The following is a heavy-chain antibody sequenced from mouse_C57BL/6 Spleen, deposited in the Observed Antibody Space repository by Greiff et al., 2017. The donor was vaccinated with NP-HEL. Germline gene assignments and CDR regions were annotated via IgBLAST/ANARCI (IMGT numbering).Heavy chain of an antibody. D-gene: IGHD1-1*01. CDR1: GFNIKDYY. CDR2: IDPEDGET. V-gene: IGHV14-2*01. J-gene: IGHJ1*03. CDR3: ARSDGSSLWYFDV. Sequence: VQLKESGAELVKPGASVKLSCTASGFNIKDYYMHWVKQRTEQGLEWIGRIDPEDGETKYAPKFQGKATITADTSSNTAYLQLSSLTSEDTAVYYCARSDGSSLWYFDVWGTGTTVTVSS.